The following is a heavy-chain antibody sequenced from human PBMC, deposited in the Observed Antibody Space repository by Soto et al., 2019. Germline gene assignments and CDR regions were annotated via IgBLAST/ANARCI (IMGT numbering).Heavy chain of an antibody. D-gene: IGHD4-17*01. CDR3: AKVGPSVTTGSGYYFEY. V-gene: IGHV3-23*01. Sequence: EVQLLESGGGLVQPGGSLRLSCAASGFSFSSYVMSWVRQSPGKGLEWVSDISGSGGSTYYADSVKGRFTISRDNSKNTLYLEMHSLRAEDTAVFYSAKVGPSVTTGSGYYFEYWGQGTLVTVSS. CDR2: ISGSGGST. CDR1: GFSFSSYV. J-gene: IGHJ4*02.